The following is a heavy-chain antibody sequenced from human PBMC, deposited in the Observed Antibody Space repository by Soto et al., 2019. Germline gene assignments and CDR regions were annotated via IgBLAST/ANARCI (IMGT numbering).Heavy chain of an antibody. CDR3: ARTYGSGNSYDAFNI. D-gene: IGHD3-10*01. J-gene: IGHJ3*02. V-gene: IGHV4-39*01. Sequence: SETLSLTCTVSGGSISRSSYYWGWVRQPPGKGLEWIGTISYTGSTFYNPSVKSRVTISADTSKNEFSLKLSSVTAADTAVYHCARTYGSGNSYDAFNIWGQGTMVTVSS. CDR2: ISYTGST. CDR1: GGSISRSSYY.